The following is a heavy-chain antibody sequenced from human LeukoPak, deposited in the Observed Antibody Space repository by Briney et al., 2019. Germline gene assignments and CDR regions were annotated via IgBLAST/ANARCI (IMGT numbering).Heavy chain of an antibody. CDR1: GGSFSGHY. CDR3: ARVVSWLREPTLDY. V-gene: IGHV4-34*01. J-gene: IGHJ4*02. D-gene: IGHD5-12*01. Sequence: SETLSLTCAVYGGSFSGHYWSWIRQPPGKGLEWIGEINHSGSTNYNPSLKSRVTISVDTSKNQFSLKLSYVTAADTAVYYCARVVSWLREPTLDYWGQGTLVTVSS. CDR2: INHSGST.